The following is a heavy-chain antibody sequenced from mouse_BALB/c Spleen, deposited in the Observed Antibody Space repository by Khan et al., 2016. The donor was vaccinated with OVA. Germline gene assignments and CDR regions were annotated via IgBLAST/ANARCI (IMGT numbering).Heavy chain of an antibody. V-gene: IGHV1-80*01. CDR3: GRSGNGGFAY. Sequence: QVQLQQSGAELVRPGSSVKISCKPSGYAFRDFWMNWVKHRPGQGLEWIGQIYPGDGEIYYNGRFKGNATLTADKSSSTASIPLSSLTTEASAVYFCGRSGNGGFAYWGQGTRVTGTA. CDR2: IYPGDGEI. CDR1: GYAFRDFW. D-gene: IGHD1-1*02. J-gene: IGHJ3*01.